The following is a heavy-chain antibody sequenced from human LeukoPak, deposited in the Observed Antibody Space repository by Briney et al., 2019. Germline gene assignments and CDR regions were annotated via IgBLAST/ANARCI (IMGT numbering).Heavy chain of an antibody. CDR1: GLTVDDYA. D-gene: IGHD3-22*01. V-gene: IGHV3-9*01. CDR3: AKGTYSSGYYYYYGMDV. CDR2: SSWNSGSI. Sequence: GGSLTLSCAASGLTVDDYAMHWVRQAPAKGLEWVSGSSWNSGSIGYADSVKGRFTISRDNAKNSLYLQMNSLRAEDTALYYCAKGTYSSGYYYYYGMDVWGQGPTVTVSS. J-gene: IGHJ6*02.